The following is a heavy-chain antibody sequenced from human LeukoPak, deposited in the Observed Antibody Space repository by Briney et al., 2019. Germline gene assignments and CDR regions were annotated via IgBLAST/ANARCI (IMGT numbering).Heavy chain of an antibody. CDR2: IRYDGSNK. D-gene: IGHD6-13*01. Sequence: GRSLRLSCAASGFTFSSYGMHWVRQAPGKGLEWVAFIRYDGSNKYYADSVKGRFTISRDNSKNTLYLQMNSLRAEDTAVYYCAKDRLRYSSPSGGWYFDLWGRGTLVTVSS. CDR1: GFTFSSYG. CDR3: AKDRLRYSSPSGGWYFDL. V-gene: IGHV3-30*02. J-gene: IGHJ2*01.